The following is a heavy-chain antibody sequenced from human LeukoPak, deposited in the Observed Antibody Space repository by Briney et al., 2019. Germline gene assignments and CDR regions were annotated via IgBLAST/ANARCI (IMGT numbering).Heavy chain of an antibody. J-gene: IGHJ4*02. D-gene: IGHD3-3*01. CDR2: IYYSGST. CDR3: ARASLWSGYPLIDY. V-gene: IGHV4-30-4*01. Sequence: SETLSLTCTVSGGSISSGDYYWSWIRQPPGKGLEWIGYIYYSGSTYYNPSLKSRVTISVDTSKNQFSLKLSSVTAADTAVYYCARASLWSGYPLIDYWGQGTLVTVSS. CDR1: GGSISSGDYY.